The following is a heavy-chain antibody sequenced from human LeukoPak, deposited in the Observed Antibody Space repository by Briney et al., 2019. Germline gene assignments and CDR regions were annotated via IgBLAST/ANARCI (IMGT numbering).Heavy chain of an antibody. V-gene: IGHV3-23*01. J-gene: IGHJ4*02. CDR1: GFTFSSYA. CDR3: AKDQGYYYDSSGYYDY. D-gene: IGHD3-22*01. CDR2: ISGSGGST. Sequence: GGSLRLSCAASGFTFSSYAMSWVRQAPGKGLEWVSAISGSGGSTYCADSVKGRFTISRDNSKNTLYLQMNSLRAEDTAVYYCAKDQGYYYDSSGYYDYWGQGTLVTVSS.